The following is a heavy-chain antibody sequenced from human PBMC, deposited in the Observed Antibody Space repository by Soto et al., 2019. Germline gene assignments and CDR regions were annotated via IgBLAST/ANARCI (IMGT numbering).Heavy chain of an antibody. CDR3: ARDGIAVAGY. V-gene: IGHV1-69*13. J-gene: IGHJ4*02. D-gene: IGHD6-19*01. CDR2: IIPIFGTA. Sequence: ASVKVSCKASGYSFTGYSMHWVRQAPGQGLEWMGGIIPIFGTANYAQKFQGRVTITADESTSTAYMELSSLRSEDTAVYYCARDGIAVAGYWGQGTLVTVSS. CDR1: GYSFTGYS.